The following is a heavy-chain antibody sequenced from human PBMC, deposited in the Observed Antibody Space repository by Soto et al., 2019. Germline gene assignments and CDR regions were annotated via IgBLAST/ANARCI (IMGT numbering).Heavy chain of an antibody. V-gene: IGHV1-2*04. D-gene: IGHD3-3*01. J-gene: IGHJ6*02. CDR2: INPNSGGT. CDR1: GGTFSSYA. CDR3: ARVKIYFTVGTTHYGMDD. Sequence: ASVKVSCKASGGTFSSYAISWVRQAPGQGLEWMGWINPNSGGTNYAQKFQGWVTMTRDTSISTAYMELSRLRSDDTAVYYCARVKIYFTVGTTHYGMDDWG.